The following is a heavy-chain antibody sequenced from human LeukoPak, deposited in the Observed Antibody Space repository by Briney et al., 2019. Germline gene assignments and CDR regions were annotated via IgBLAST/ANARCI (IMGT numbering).Heavy chain of an antibody. CDR1: GGTFSSYA. Sequence: SVKVSCKASGGTFSSYAISWVRQAPRQGLEWMGRIIPIFGTANYAQKFQGRVTITTDESTSTAYMELSSLRSEDTAVYYCARVSGSYSGAFDIWGQGTMVTVSS. J-gene: IGHJ3*02. V-gene: IGHV1-69*05. CDR3: ARVSGSYSGAFDI. D-gene: IGHD1-26*01. CDR2: IIPIFGTA.